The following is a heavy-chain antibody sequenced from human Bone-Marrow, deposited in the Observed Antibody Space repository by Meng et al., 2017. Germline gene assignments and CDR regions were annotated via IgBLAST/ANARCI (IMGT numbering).Heavy chain of an antibody. V-gene: IGHV1-69*06. D-gene: IGHD4-17*01. J-gene: IGHJ5*02. CDR1: GGTFSSYA. CDR2: IIPIFGTA. CDR3: ALTFYGDYQFDP. Sequence: SVKVSCKASGGTFSSYAISWVRQAPGQGLEWMGGIIPIFGTANYAQKFQGRVTITADKSTSTAYMELSSLRSEDTAVYYCALTFYGDYQFDPWGQGTLVTVSS.